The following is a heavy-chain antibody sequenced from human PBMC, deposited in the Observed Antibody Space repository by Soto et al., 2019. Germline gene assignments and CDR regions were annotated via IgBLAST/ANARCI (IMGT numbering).Heavy chain of an antibody. Sequence: HPGGSLRLSCAASGFTFSSYAMHWVRQAPGKGLEWVAVISYDGSNKYYADSVKGRFTISRDNSKNTLYLQMNSLRAEDTAVYYCARGGGPLRFLEWLLNYGMDVWGQGTTVTVSS. CDR1: GFTFSSYA. J-gene: IGHJ6*02. V-gene: IGHV3-30-3*01. CDR2: ISYDGSNK. D-gene: IGHD3-3*01. CDR3: ARGGGPLRFLEWLLNYGMDV.